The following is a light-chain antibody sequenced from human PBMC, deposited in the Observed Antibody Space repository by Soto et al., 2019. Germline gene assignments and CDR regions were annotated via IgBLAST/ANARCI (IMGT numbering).Light chain of an antibody. J-gene: IGKJ1*01. V-gene: IGKV1-39*01. CDR1: QTISSW. CDR2: AAS. Sequence: DIKMTQSPSTLSGSVGNGVPIACRASQTISSWLAWYQQKPGKAPKLLIFAASSLQSGVPSRFSGSRSGPDFPLTISSLQPEDFATYYCQQSSSSAPTFGQGAKV. CDR3: QQSSSSAPT.